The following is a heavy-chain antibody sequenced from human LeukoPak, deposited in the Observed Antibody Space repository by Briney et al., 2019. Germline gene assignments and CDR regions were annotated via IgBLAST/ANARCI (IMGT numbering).Heavy chain of an antibody. V-gene: IGHV3-23*01. CDR3: AKDREKYYYDSSGYPDAEYFQH. CDR1: GFTFSSYA. CDR2: ISGSGGST. D-gene: IGHD3-22*01. J-gene: IGHJ1*01. Sequence: GGSLRLSCAASGFTFSSYAMSWVRQAPGKGLEWVSAISGSGGSTYYADSVKGRFTISRDNSKNTLYLQMNSLRAEDTAVYYCAKDREKYYYDSSGYPDAEYFQHWGQGTLVTVSS.